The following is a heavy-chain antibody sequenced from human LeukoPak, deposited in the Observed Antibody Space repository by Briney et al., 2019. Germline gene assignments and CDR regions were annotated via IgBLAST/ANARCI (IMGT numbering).Heavy chain of an antibody. D-gene: IGHD3-10*01. V-gene: IGHV1-24*01. J-gene: IGHJ3*02. CDR2: FDPEDGET. CDR1: RYTLTELS. CDR3: ATLITMVRKTPIYAFDI. Sequence: ASVKVSCKVSRYTLTELSMHWVRQAPGKGLEWMGGFDPEDGETIYAQKFQGRVTMTEDTSTDTAYMELSSLRSEDTAVYYCATLITMVRKTPIYAFDIWGQGTMVTVSS.